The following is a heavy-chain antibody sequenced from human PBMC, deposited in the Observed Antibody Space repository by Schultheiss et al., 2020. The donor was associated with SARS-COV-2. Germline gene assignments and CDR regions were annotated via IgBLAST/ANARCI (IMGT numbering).Heavy chain of an antibody. Sequence: GGSLRLSCAASGFAVSSNYMNWVRQAPGKGLEWVSYISGSRSTIYYADSVKGRFTISRDNSKNTLYVQMNSLRAEDTAVYYCARASGYSYAYYFDYWGQGTLVTVSS. CDR1: GFAVSSNY. D-gene: IGHD5-18*01. J-gene: IGHJ4*02. V-gene: IGHV3-48*01. CDR3: ARASGYSYAYYFDY. CDR2: ISGSRSTI.